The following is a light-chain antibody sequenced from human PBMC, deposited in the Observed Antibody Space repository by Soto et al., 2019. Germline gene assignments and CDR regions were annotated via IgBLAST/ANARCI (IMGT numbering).Light chain of an antibody. J-gene: IGKJ1*01. CDR2: AAS. Sequence: DIQMTQSPSSLSASVGDRVTITCRASQSISNYLNWYQQKPGKAPKLLIYAASSLQSGVPSRFSGSGSGTDFTLTISSLQPEDVATYYCQQYNDAPWTFGPGTKVEIK. CDR3: QQYNDAPWT. V-gene: IGKV1-39*01. CDR1: QSISNY.